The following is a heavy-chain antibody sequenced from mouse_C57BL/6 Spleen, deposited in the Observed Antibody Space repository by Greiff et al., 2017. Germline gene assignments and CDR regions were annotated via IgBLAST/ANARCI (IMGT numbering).Heavy chain of an antibody. CDR1: GYTFTSYW. D-gene: IGHD4-1*01. V-gene: IGHV1-52*01. CDR2: IDPSDSET. J-gene: IGHJ4*01. Sequence: QVQLQQPGAELVRPGSSVKLSCKASGYTFTSYWMHWVKQRPIQGLEWIGNIDPSDSETQYNQKFKDKATVTVDKSSSTAYMQLSSLTSEYSAGYYCALQNWDDSMDYWGQGTSVTVSS. CDR3: ALQNWDDSMDY.